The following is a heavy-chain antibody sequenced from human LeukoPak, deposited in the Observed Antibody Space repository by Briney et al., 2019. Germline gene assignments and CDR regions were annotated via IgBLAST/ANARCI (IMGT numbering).Heavy chain of an antibody. CDR2: ISAYNGNT. V-gene: IGHV1-18*01. Sequence: GASVKVSCKASGYSITSYGISWVRQAPGQGLEWMGWISAYNGNTNYAQKLQGRVTMTTDTSTSTAYMELRSLRSDDTAVYYCASPDPNSGTYNDFSHWGQGTLVTVSS. CDR1: GYSITSYG. J-gene: IGHJ4*02. CDR3: ASPDPNSGTYNDFSH. D-gene: IGHD1-26*01.